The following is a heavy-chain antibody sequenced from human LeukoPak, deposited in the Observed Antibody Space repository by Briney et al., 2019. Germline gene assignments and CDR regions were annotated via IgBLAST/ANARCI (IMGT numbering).Heavy chain of an antibody. Sequence: SVTVSCKASGGTFSSYAISWVRQAPGQGLEWMGGIIPIFGTANYAQKFQGRVTITADESTSTAYMELSSLRSEDTAVYYCAREHIVATIDLGHYGMDVWGQGTTVTVSS. D-gene: IGHD5-12*01. CDR1: GGTFSSYA. V-gene: IGHV1-69*13. J-gene: IGHJ6*02. CDR3: AREHIVATIDLGHYGMDV. CDR2: IIPIFGTA.